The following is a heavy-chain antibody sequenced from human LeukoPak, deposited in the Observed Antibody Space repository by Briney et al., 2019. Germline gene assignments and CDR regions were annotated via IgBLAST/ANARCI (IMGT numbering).Heavy chain of an antibody. D-gene: IGHD6-13*01. J-gene: IGHJ4*02. V-gene: IGHV3-9*01. CDR3: AKGAIAAAGTFYFDY. Sequence: PGRSLRLSCAASGFTFDDYAMHWVRHAPGKGLEWVSGISWDSGSIGYADSVKGRSTISRDNGKNSLYLQMHSLRAEDTALYYCAKGAIAAAGTFYFDYWGQGTLVTVSS. CDR1: GFTFDDYA. CDR2: ISWDSGSI.